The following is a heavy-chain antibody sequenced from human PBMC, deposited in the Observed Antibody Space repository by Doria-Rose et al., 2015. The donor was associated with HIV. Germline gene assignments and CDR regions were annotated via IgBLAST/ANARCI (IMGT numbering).Heavy chain of an antibody. D-gene: IGHD6-13*01. CDR1: GVSLSSPGMG. CDR2: NFTDDER. Sequence: ESGPVLVKPTETLTLTCTVSGVSLSSPGMGVSWIRQPPAKALEWLANNFTDDERSYKTSLKSRLTISRGTSKSQVVLTMTDMDPVDTATYHCARIKSSRWYHKYYFDFWGQGTLVIVSA. V-gene: IGHV2-26*01. J-gene: IGHJ4*02. CDR3: ARIKSSRWYHKYYFDF.